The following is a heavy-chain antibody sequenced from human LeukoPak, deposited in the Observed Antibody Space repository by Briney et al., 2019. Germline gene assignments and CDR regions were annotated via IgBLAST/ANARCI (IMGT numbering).Heavy chain of an antibody. CDR1: GFTFSDYY. CDR3: ARRGGYGDSYWYFDL. D-gene: IGHD4-17*01. Sequence: PGGSLRLSCAASGFTFSDYYMSWIRQAPGKGLEWVSYISSSSRTKYYADSVKGRFTISRDNAKNSLYLQMSSLRAEDTAVYYCARRGGYGDSYWYFDLWGRGTLVTVSS. V-gene: IGHV3-11*04. J-gene: IGHJ2*01. CDR2: ISSSSRTK.